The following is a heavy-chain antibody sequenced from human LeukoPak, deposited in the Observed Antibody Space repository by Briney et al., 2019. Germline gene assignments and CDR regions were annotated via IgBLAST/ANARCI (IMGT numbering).Heavy chain of an antibody. J-gene: IGHJ4*02. D-gene: IGHD6-6*01. V-gene: IGHV1-69*05. Sequence: SVKVSCKASGGTFSSYAISWVRQAPGQGLEWMGGIIPIFGTANYAQKFHGRVTITTDESTSTAYMELSSLRSEDTAVYYCARAKSEYSSSTQLGYWGQGTLVTVSS. CDR3: ARAKSEYSSSTQLGY. CDR2: IIPIFGTA. CDR1: GGTFSSYA.